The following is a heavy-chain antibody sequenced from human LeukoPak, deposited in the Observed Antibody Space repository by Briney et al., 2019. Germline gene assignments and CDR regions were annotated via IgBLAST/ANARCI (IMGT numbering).Heavy chain of an antibody. D-gene: IGHD2-15*01. V-gene: IGHV5-10-1*01. CDR1: GYSFSSYW. CDR3: ARQGCGGGSCLPFYYYGMDV. J-gene: IGHJ6*02. Sequence: KNGESLKISCEGSGYSFSSYWISWVRQVPGKGLEWMGRIDPSDSYTNYRPSFQGHITISVDKSISTAYLQWSSLKASDTAMYYCARQGCGGGSCLPFYYYGMDVWGQGTTVTVSS. CDR2: IDPSDSYT.